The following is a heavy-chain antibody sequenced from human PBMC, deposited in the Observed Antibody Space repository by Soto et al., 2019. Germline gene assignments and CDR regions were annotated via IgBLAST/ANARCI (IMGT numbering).Heavy chain of an antibody. V-gene: IGHV1-69*12. CDR2: IIPIFGTA. CDR1: GGTFSSYA. Sequence: QVQLVQSGAEVKKPGSSVKVSCKASGGTFSSYAISWVRQAPGQGLEWMGGIIPIFGTANYAQKFQGRVTITADESTSTAYMELSSLRSEDTAVYSCAREIAVAGTNYYYGMDVWGQGTTVTVS. CDR3: AREIAVAGTNYYYGMDV. J-gene: IGHJ6*02. D-gene: IGHD6-19*01.